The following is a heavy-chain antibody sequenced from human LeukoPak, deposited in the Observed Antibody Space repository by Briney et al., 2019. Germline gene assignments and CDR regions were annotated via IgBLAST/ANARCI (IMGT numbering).Heavy chain of an antibody. CDR2: IRYDGSNK. Sequence: GGSLRLSCAASGFTFSSYGMHWVRQAPGKGLEWVAFIRYDGSNKYYADSVKGRFTISRDNSKNTLYLQMNSLRAEDTAVYYCAKDCSSTSCFDYWGQGTLVTVSS. D-gene: IGHD2-2*01. V-gene: IGHV3-30*02. CDR1: GFTFSSYG. J-gene: IGHJ4*02. CDR3: AKDCSSTSCFDY.